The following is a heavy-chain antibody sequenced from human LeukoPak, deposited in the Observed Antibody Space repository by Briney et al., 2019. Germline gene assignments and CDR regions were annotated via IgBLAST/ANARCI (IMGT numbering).Heavy chain of an antibody. CDR3: ARETSGTYASNFDY. V-gene: IGHV4-39*07. CDR1: GDCISSSGYY. Sequence: PSETLSLTCTVSGDCISSSGYYWGWIRQSPGKGLEWIGTIYYSGNTYYNPSLKSRVTISVDTSKNQFSLKLSSVTAADTAVYYCARETSGTYASNFDYWGQGTLVTVSS. J-gene: IGHJ4*02. D-gene: IGHD1-26*01. CDR2: IYYSGNT.